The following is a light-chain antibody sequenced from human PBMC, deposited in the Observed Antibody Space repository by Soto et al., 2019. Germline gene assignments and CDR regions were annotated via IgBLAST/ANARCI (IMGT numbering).Light chain of an antibody. CDR3: SSYTTGSTLPWV. CDR2: GVN. CDR1: SNDIGTYEY. J-gene: IGLJ1*01. V-gene: IGLV2-14*01. Sequence: QSVLTLPVSVSGTPGQSITISCTGSSNDIGTYEYVSWHQHHPGRAPKLIIFGVNDRPSGISDRFSGSKSGNTASLTIFGLQLEDEAVYYCSSYTTGSTLPWVFGTGTKV.